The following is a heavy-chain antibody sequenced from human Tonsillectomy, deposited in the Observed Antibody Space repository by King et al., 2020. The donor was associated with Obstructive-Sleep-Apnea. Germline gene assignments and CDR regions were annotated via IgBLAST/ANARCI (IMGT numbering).Heavy chain of an antibody. CDR1: GFTFSSYS. J-gene: IGHJ6*02. V-gene: IGHV3-48*01. Sequence: VQLVESGGGLVQPGGSLRLSCAASGFTFSSYSMNWVRQAPGKGLEWVSYISSSSTIKYADSVRGRFTISRDNAKSSLYLQMNSLRAGDTAVYYCAAGIRVPGGYYGMDVWGQGTTVTVSS. CDR2: ISSSSTI. D-gene: IGHD6-13*01. CDR3: AAGIRVPGGYYGMDV.